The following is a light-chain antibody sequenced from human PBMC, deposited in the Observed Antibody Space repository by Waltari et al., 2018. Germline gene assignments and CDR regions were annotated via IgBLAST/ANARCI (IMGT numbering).Light chain of an antibody. Sequence: QSALTQPRSVSGSPGQSVTLSCTGTSTDVGGYNYVSWYQQFPGKAPKLILYDVDHRPSGVPGRFSGSKSGNTASLTISGLQTEDEADYYCSSYAKTSIVVFGGGTKLTVL. CDR2: DVD. J-gene: IGLJ2*01. V-gene: IGLV2-11*01. CDR3: SSYAKTSIVV. CDR1: STDVGGYNY.